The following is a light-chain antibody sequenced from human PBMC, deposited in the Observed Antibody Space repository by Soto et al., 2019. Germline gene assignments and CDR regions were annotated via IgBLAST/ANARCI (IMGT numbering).Light chain of an antibody. CDR3: QQYGSSAWT. CDR2: GAS. CDR1: QSVFSSY. Sequence: EFVLTQYPATLSLSLGEGATLSFRASQSVFSSYLAWYQKKPGQAPRLLIYGASSRATGITDRFSGSGSGTDFTLTISSLEPEDFALYYCQQYGSSAWTFGQGTKVDI. V-gene: IGKV3-20*01. J-gene: IGKJ1*01.